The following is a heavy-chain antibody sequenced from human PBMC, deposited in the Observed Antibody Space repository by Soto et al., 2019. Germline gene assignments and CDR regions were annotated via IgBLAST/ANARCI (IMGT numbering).Heavy chain of an antibody. V-gene: IGHV3-30*04. J-gene: IGHJ4*02. D-gene: IGHD3-10*01. CDR3: ARSRSGAVADSFDY. CDR2: ISSDGSHK. Sequence: PGGSLRLSCAASGFTFRRYAVHWVRQAPGKGLEWVAVISSDGSHKYYLDSVKGRFTTSRDNSINTFFLQMDSLSYEDTAVYHCARSRSGAVADSFDYWGQGTLVTVSS. CDR1: GFTFRRYA.